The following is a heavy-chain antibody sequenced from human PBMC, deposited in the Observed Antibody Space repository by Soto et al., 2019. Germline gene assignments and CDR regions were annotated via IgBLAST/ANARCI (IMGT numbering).Heavy chain of an antibody. J-gene: IGHJ3*02. Sequence: GGSLRLSCAASGFTFSSYAMSWVRQAPGKGLEWVSAISGSGGSTYYADSVKGRFTISRDNSKNTLYLQMNSLRADDTAVYYCAKDDGEDIVVVVAATGAFDIWGQGTMVTVSS. V-gene: IGHV3-23*01. D-gene: IGHD2-15*01. CDR2: ISGSGGST. CDR3: AKDDGEDIVVVVAATGAFDI. CDR1: GFTFSSYA.